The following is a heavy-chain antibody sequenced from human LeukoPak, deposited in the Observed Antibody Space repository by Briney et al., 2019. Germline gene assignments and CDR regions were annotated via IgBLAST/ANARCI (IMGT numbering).Heavy chain of an antibody. Sequence: ASVKVSCKASGYPFTGYYLHWVRQAPGQGLEWMGWINPNSGFTNYAQKFQGRVTMTRDTSISTAYMELSRLGSDDTAVYYCARLADCSSSSCRSFDYWGQGTLVTASS. D-gene: IGHD2-2*01. CDR1: GYPFTGYY. CDR3: ARLADCSSSSCRSFDY. V-gene: IGHV1-2*02. CDR2: INPNSGFT. J-gene: IGHJ4*02.